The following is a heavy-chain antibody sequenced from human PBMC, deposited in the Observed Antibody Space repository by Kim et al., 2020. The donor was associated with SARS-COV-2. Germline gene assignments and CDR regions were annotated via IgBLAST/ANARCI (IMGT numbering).Heavy chain of an antibody. J-gene: IGHJ4*02. CDR3: ATWFALDY. CDR2: IHYTGNS. CDR1: GASVTDFY. V-gene: IGHV4-59*02. Sequence: SETLSLTCTVSGASVTDFYWSWIRQPPGKGLEWIGFIHYTGNSDYNPSLKSRVSMSVDTSKNQLSLRLTSVTAADTAVYYCATWFALDYWGQGTLVTVFS. D-gene: IGHD3-10*01.